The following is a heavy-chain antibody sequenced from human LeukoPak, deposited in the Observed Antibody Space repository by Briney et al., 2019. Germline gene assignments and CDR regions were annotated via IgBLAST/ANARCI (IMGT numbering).Heavy chain of an antibody. J-gene: IGHJ4*02. Sequence: GASVKVSCKTSGYTFIDCFIRWVRQAPGQGLEWMGRINPNSGGTEYEQKFQGRVTMTRDTSISTAYMELIRLISDDTAVYYCAIDLSSTPNWEFDYWGQGTLVTVSS. D-gene: IGHD7-27*01. V-gene: IGHV1-2*06. CDR3: AIDLSSTPNWEFDY. CDR2: INPNSGGT. CDR1: GYTFIDCF.